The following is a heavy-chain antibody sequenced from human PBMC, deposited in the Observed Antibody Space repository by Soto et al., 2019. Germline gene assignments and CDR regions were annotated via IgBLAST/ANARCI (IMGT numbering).Heavy chain of an antibody. D-gene: IGHD3-22*01. J-gene: IGHJ3*02. CDR2: IYYSGST. V-gene: IGHV4-59*01. CDR3: ARGGAMIVVVDI. Sequence: SETLSLTCTVFGGSISSYYWSWIRQPPGKGLEWIGYIYYSGSTNYNPSLKSRVTISVDTSKNQFSLKLSSVTAADTAVYYCARGGAMIVVVDIWGQGTMVTVS. CDR1: GGSISSYY.